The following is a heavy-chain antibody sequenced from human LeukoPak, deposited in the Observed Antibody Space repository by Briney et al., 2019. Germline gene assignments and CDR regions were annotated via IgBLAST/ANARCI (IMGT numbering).Heavy chain of an antibody. J-gene: IGHJ2*01. CDR3: ARDNRAVPGYFDL. CDR1: GYTFTDYY. CDR2: INPNSGGT. V-gene: IGHV1-2*02. Sequence: GASVKVSCKASGYTFTDYYMHWVRQAPGQGPEWMGWINPNSGGTNYAQKFQGRVTMTRDTSISTAYMELSSLRSDDTAVYYCARDNRAVPGYFDLWGRGTLVTVSS.